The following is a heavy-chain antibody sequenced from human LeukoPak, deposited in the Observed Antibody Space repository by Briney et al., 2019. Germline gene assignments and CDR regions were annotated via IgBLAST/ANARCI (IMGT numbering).Heavy chain of an antibody. CDR3: AKGGGMAARGDDTMDV. J-gene: IGHJ6*02. Sequence: GGSLRLSCAASGFTFSSYGMHWVRQAPGKGLEWVSGITSDGSTYYTDSLKGRFTISRDNFKNTLYLQMNSLRDEDTALYYCAKGGGMAARGDDTMDVWGQGTTVTVSS. V-gene: IGHV3-23*01. CDR1: GFTFSSYG. D-gene: IGHD6-6*01. CDR2: ITSDGST.